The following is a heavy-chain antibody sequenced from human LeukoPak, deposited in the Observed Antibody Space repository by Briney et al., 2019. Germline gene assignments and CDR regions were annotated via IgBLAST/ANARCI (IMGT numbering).Heavy chain of an antibody. CDR2: IIPILGIA. J-gene: IGHJ4*02. CDR3: AAVGYYYDSSGYSYFDY. Sequence: SVKVSCKASGGTFSSYANSWVRQAPGQGLEWMGRIIPILGIANYAQKFQGRVTITADKSTSTAYMELSSLRSEDTAVYYCAAVGYYYDSSGYSYFDYWGQGTLVTVSS. D-gene: IGHD3-22*01. CDR1: GGTFSSYA. V-gene: IGHV1-69*04.